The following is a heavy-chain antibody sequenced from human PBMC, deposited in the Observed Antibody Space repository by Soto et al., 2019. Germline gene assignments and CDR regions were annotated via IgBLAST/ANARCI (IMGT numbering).Heavy chain of an antibody. D-gene: IGHD7-27*01. CDR2: IYYRGST. V-gene: IGHV4-59*01. CDR3: ARGRTIWGY. CDR1: GGSISSYY. Sequence: QVQLQESGPGLVKPSETLSLTCSVSGGSISSYYWSWIRQPPGKGLEWIGYIYYRGSTNYNPSLKSRVTISVDTSKNQFSLKLSSVTAADTAVYYCARGRTIWGYWGQGTLVTVSS. J-gene: IGHJ4*02.